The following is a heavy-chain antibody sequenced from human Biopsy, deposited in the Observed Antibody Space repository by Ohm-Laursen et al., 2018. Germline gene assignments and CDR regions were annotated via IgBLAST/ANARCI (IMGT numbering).Heavy chain of an antibody. Sequence: SVNASCKPPVGTFSNSGVDWVRLAPGHGLEWLGGNLLIFGTRNYAQKIPDRATVAADTSTSTTTMEPRSLRSEDTAVYYCATKLTGYFHHWGQGTLVIVSS. CDR2: NLLIFGTR. CDR1: VGTFSNSG. V-gene: IGHV1-69*06. D-gene: IGHD3-9*01. J-gene: IGHJ1*01. CDR3: ATKLTGYFHH.